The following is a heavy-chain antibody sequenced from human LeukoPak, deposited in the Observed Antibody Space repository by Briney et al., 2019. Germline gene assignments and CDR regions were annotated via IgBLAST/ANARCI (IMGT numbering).Heavy chain of an antibody. J-gene: IGHJ4*02. V-gene: IGHV4-59*01. CDR1: GGSNSSYY. CDR2: IYYSGST. CDR3: ARELWPDY. Sequence: PSETLSLTCTVSGGSNSSYYWSWIRQPPRKGLEWIGYIYYSGSTNYNPSLKSRVTISVDTSKNQFSLKLSSVTAADTAVYYCARELWPDYWGQGTLVTVSS. D-gene: IGHD5-18*01.